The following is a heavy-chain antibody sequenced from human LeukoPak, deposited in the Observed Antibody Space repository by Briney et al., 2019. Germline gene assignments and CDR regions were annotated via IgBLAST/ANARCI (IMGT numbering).Heavy chain of an antibody. CDR3: ARSSSGWYSFDY. Sequence: GGSLRLSCAASGFTFTSYAMSWVRHAPGKGLEWVSGVSRSGSSTKYADNVKGRFIISGDNPKNTLYLQMNSLRAEDTAVYYCARSSSGWYSFDYWGQGTLVTVSS. D-gene: IGHD6-19*01. J-gene: IGHJ4*02. CDR1: GFTFTSYA. V-gene: IGHV3-23*01. CDR2: VSRSGSST.